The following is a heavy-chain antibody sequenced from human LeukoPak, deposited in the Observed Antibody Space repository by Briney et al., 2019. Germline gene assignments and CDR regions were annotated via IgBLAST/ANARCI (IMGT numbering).Heavy chain of an antibody. CDR1: GFTFSRYG. CDR2: MNYDGNNE. CDR3: AKDMDPDYEDYGFDY. Sequence: PGGSLRLSCAAFGFTFSRYGMNWVRQAPGKGLEWMSFMNYDGNNEYYADSVKGRFTISRDNAKNTLYLQMNNLRAEDTAVYYCAKDMDPDYEDYGFDYWGQGTLVTVSS. D-gene: IGHD4-17*01. J-gene: IGHJ4*02. V-gene: IGHV3-30*02.